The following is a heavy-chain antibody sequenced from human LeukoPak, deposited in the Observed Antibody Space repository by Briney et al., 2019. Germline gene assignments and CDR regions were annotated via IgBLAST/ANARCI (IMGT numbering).Heavy chain of an antibody. D-gene: IGHD3-22*01. CDR1: GGTFSRFT. V-gene: IGHV1-69*13. CDR3: AREWGLESSGYYYAY. CDR2: ITPIFGTA. Sequence: ASVKVSCKAYGGTFSRFTISWVRQAPGQGFEWMGGITPIFGTANFAQKFQGRVSITADGSPSTAFMELSSLRSEDTAVYYCAREWGLESSGYYYAYWGQGTLVTVSS. J-gene: IGHJ4*02.